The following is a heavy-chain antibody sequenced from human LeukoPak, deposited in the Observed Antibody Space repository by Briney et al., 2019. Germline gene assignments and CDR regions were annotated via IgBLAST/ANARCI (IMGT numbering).Heavy chain of an antibody. CDR1: GYTFTSYY. D-gene: IGHD1-14*01. Sequence: ASVKVSCKASGYTFTSYYMHWVRQAPGQGLEWMGIINPSGGSTSYAQKFQGRVTMTRDMSTSTVYMELSSLRSEDTAVYYCATGPRLAGLDYWGQGTLVTVSS. J-gene: IGHJ4*02. CDR3: ATGPRLAGLDY. V-gene: IGHV1-46*01. CDR2: INPSGGST.